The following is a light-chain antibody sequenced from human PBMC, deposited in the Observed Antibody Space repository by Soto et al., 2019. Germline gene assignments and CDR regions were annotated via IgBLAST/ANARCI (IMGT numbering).Light chain of an antibody. V-gene: IGKV1-39*01. Sequence: DIQITQSPSSLSASVGDRVTITCRASQSISSHLNWYQHKPGRPPRLLIFASYILEGGVPSRFSGSGSDTYFTLTSDSLQPEDVATYYCQHSYITPRYTFGQGTKMEI. CDR1: QSISSH. CDR2: ASY. CDR3: QHSYITPRYT. J-gene: IGKJ2*01.